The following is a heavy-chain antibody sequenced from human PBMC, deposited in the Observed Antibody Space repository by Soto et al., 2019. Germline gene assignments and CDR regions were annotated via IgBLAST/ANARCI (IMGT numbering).Heavy chain of an antibody. Sequence: SETLSLTCTVSGGSISSGGYYWSWIRQHPGKGLEWIGYIYYSGSTYYNPSLKSRVTISVDTSKNQFSLKLSSVTAADTAVYYCARAPGIARLAAAGSFVGYWYFDLWGRGTLVTVSS. CDR3: ARAPGIARLAAAGSFVGYWYFDL. CDR1: GGSISSGGYY. V-gene: IGHV4-31*03. D-gene: IGHD6-13*01. CDR2: IYYSGST. J-gene: IGHJ2*01.